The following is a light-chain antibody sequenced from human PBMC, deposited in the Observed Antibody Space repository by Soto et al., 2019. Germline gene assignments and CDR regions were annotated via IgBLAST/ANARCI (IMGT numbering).Light chain of an antibody. CDR2: GAS. J-gene: IGKJ1*01. Sequence: EIVMTQSPATLSVSPGERATLSCRASQSIHIRLAWYQQKPGQAPRLLIYGASTRAAGIPERFRGSGSGTEFTLTINILQSDDFAVYYCEQYSDWPPWTCGQGTK. V-gene: IGKV3-15*01. CDR3: EQYSDWPPWT. CDR1: QSIHIR.